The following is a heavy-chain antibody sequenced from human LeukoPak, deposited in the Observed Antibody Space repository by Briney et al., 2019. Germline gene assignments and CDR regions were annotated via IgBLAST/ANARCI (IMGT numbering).Heavy chain of an antibody. J-gene: IGHJ4*02. CDR1: GFRLDDYG. D-gene: IGHD4/OR15-4a*01. V-gene: IGHV3-20*04. CDR3: ARRAGAYSHPYDY. CDR2: INWNGRST. Sequence: GGSLRLSCAASGFRLDDYGMNWVRQAPGKGLEWVSSINWNGRSTTYADSVKGRFTISRDNSKNTLYLQMNSLRAEDTAVYYCARRAGAYSHPYDYWGQGTLVTVSS.